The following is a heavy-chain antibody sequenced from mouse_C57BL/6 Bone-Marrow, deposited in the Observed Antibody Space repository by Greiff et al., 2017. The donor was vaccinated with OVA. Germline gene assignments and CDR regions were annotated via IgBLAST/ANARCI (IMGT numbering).Heavy chain of an antibody. V-gene: IGHV1-82*01. J-gene: IGHJ4*01. CDR2: IYPGDGDT. CDR1: GYAFSSSW. CDR3: ARSTPYYYAMDY. Sequence: QVQLQQSGPELVKPGASVKISCKASGYAFSSSWMNWVKQRPGTGLEWIGRIYPGDGDTNYNGKFKGKATLTADKSSSTAYMQLSSLTSEDSAVYFCARSTPYYYAMDYWGQGTSVTVSS. D-gene: IGHD4-1*02.